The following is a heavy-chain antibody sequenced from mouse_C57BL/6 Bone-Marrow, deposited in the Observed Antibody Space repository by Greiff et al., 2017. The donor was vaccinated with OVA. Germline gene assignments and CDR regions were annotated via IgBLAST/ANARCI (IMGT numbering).Heavy chain of an antibody. Sequence: EVKVVESGEGLVKPGGSLKLSCAASGFTFSSYAMSWVRQTPEKRLEWVAYISSGGDYIYYADTVKGRFTISRDNARNTLYLQMSSLKSEDTAMYYCTRESGSNWYFDVWGTGTTVTVSS. D-gene: IGHD1-3*01. CDR3: TRESGSNWYFDV. J-gene: IGHJ1*03. V-gene: IGHV5-9-1*02. CDR2: ISSGGDYI. CDR1: GFTFSSYA.